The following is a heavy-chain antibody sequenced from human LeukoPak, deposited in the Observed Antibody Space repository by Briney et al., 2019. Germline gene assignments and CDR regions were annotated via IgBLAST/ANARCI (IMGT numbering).Heavy chain of an antibody. D-gene: IGHD6-6*01. J-gene: IGHJ4*02. CDR3: APGCRSSGWRLDQYYFDY. V-gene: IGHV1-2*02. Sequence: ASVKVSCKASGYTFTGYYMHWVRQAPGQGLEWMGWINPNSGVTNYAQKFQGRVTMTRDTSISTAYMELSRLRSDDTAVYYCAPGCRSSGWRLDQYYFDYWGQGTLVTVSS. CDR1: GYTFTGYY. CDR2: INPNSGVT.